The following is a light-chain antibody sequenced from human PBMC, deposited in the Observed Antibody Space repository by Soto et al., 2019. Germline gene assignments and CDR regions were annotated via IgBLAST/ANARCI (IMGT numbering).Light chain of an antibody. Sequence: QTVVTQESSFSVSPGGTVTLTCGLSSGSVSTSYYPSWYQQTPGQAPRPLIYSTNTRSSGVPGRFSGSILGNKAALTITGAQADDESDYYCALYMGSGIVVFGGGTKLTVL. V-gene: IGLV8-61*01. CDR3: ALYMGSGIVV. CDR2: STN. CDR1: SGSVSTSYY. J-gene: IGLJ2*01.